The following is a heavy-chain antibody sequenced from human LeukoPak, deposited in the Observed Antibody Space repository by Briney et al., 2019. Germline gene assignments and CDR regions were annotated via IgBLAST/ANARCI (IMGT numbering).Heavy chain of an antibody. CDR3: AIPREGLRNLRAFDY. Sequence: SETLSLTCTVSGVSISSYYWSWIRQPAGKGLEWIGRIHTSGSTNYNPSLKSRVTMSVDTSKNQFSLKLSSVTAADTAVYYCAIPREGLRNLRAFDYWGQGTLVTVSS. CDR2: IHTSGST. CDR1: GVSISSYY. V-gene: IGHV4-4*07. D-gene: IGHD5-12*01. J-gene: IGHJ4*02.